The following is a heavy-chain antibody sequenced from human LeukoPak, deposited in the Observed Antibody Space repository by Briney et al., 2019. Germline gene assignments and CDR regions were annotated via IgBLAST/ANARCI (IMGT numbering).Heavy chain of an antibody. V-gene: IGHV3-23*01. J-gene: IGHJ4*02. CDR1: GFTFSSYG. CDR3: AKDLRWFFDY. D-gene: IGHD4-23*01. CDR2: ISGSGGST. Sequence: GGTLRLSCAASGFTFSSYGMSWVRQAPGKGLEWVSAISGSGGSTYYADSVKGRFTISRDNSKNTLYLQMNSLRAEDTAVYYCAKDLRWFFDYWGQGTLVTVSS.